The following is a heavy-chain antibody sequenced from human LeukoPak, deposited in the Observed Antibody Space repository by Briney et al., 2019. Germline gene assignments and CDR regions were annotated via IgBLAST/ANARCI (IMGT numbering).Heavy chain of an antibody. CDR1: GFTFSSYA. D-gene: IGHD1-1*01. Sequence: PGGSLRLSCAASGFTFSSYAMHWVRQAPGKGLEWVAVISYDGSNKYYADSVKGRFTISRDNSKNTLYLQMNSLRAEDTAVYYCARDGQLLDYWGQGTLVTVSS. CDR2: ISYDGSNK. CDR3: ARDGQLLDY. J-gene: IGHJ4*02. V-gene: IGHV3-30-3*01.